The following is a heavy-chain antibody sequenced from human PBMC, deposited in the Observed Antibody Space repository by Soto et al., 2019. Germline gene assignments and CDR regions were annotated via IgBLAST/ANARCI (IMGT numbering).Heavy chain of an antibody. D-gene: IGHD3-10*01. V-gene: IGHV4-61*01. CDR3: ARATYYYGAGTLYGMDV. Sequence: QVQLQESGPGLVKPSETLSLTCTVSGGSVSSGSYYWSWIRQPPGKGLEWIGYIYYSGSTNYNPSLKSPVTISGDTSKNQFSVKLSSVTAADTAVYYCARATYYYGAGTLYGMDVWGQGTTVTVSS. J-gene: IGHJ6*02. CDR2: IYYSGST. CDR1: GGSVSSGSYY.